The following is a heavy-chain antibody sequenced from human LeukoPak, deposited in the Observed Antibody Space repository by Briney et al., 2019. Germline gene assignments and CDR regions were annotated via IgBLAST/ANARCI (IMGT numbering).Heavy chain of an antibody. CDR3: ARGKGYYDSSGYKDC. V-gene: IGHV1-18*01. CDR2: ISAYNGNT. CDR1: GYTFTSYG. Sequence: ASVKVSCKASGYTFTSYGISWVRQAPGQGLEWMGWISAYNGNTNYAQKLQGRVTMTTDTSTSTAYMELRSLRSDDTAVYYCARGKGYYDSSGYKDCWGQGTLVTVSS. J-gene: IGHJ4*02. D-gene: IGHD3-22*01.